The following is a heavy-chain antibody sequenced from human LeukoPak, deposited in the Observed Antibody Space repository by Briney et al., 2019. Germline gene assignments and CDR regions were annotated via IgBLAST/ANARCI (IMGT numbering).Heavy chain of an antibody. D-gene: IGHD6-6*01. J-gene: IGHJ4*02. CDR1: GDSIFTNNVA. V-gene: IGHV6-1*01. CDR3: ARGKYTSFDN. CDR2: TYYRSKWSF. Sequence: QTLSLTCAISGDSIFTNNVAWNWIRQSPSRGLEWLGRTYYRSKWSFDYAVSVKSRITINADTSKNQFSLQLSSVTPEDTAVYYCARGKYTSFDNWGQGTLVSVSS.